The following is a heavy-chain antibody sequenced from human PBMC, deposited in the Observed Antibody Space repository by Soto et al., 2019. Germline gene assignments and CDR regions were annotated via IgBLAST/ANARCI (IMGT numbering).Heavy chain of an antibody. CDR3: AKDRYSGSYLGCFDY. V-gene: IGHV3-30*18. D-gene: IGHD1-26*01. CDR1: GFTFSSYG. J-gene: IGHJ4*02. Sequence: HPGGSLRLSCAASGFTFSSYGMHWVRQAPGKGLEWVAVISYDGSNKYYADSVKGRFTISRDNSKNTLYLQMNSLRAEDTAVYYCAKDRYSGSYLGCFDYWGQGTLVNVYS. CDR2: ISYDGSNK.